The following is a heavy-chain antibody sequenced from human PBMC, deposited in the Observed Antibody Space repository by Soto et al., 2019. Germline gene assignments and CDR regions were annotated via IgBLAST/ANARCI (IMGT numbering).Heavy chain of an antibody. CDR2: IYYSGST. V-gene: IGHV4-39*01. Sequence: QLQLQESGPGLVKPSETLSLTCTVSGGSISSSSYYWGWIRQPPGKGLEWIGSIYYSGSTYYNPALKSLVTISVDTSKNLFSLKLSSVTAADTAVYYCASLYYDFWSGYPYYSYGMDVWGQGTTVTVSS. D-gene: IGHD3-3*01. CDR3: ASLYYDFWSGYPYYSYGMDV. J-gene: IGHJ6*02. CDR1: GGSISSSSYY.